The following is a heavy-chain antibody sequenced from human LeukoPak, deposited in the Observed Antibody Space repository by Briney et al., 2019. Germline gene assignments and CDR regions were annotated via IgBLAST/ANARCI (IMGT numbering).Heavy chain of an antibody. CDR1: GGSVGSAGYY. CDR3: ARVITGTSFRFDP. D-gene: IGHD1-20*01. Sequence: PSETLSLTCSASGGSVGSAGYYWSWIRQPAGKGLEWIGRIYTSGSTNYNPSLKSRVTMSVDTSKNQFSLKLSSVTAADTAVYYCARVITGTSFRFDPWGQGTLVTVSS. J-gene: IGHJ5*02. CDR2: IYTSGST. V-gene: IGHV4-61*02.